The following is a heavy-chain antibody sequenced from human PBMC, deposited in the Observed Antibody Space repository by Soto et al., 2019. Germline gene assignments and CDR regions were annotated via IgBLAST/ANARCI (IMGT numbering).Heavy chain of an antibody. Sequence: SCAASGFTFDNYVMTWVRQAPGKGLEWVAGISGNGARAYCGDSVKGRFIVSRDNSKNTQYLQMNSLRVEDTALYYCAKRFDDSSTWSFDHWGLGTLVTVSS. CDR2: ISGNGARA. CDR1: GFTFDNYV. J-gene: IGHJ4*02. V-gene: IGHV3-23*01. CDR3: AKRFDDSSTWSFDH. D-gene: IGHD6-6*01.